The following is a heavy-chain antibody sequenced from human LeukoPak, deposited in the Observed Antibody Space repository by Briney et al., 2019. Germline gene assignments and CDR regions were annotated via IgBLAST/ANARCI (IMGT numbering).Heavy chain of an antibody. J-gene: IGHJ3*02. CDR2: IYYSGST. D-gene: IGHD2-15*01. CDR3: ARQVVAATYAFDI. V-gene: IGHV4-59*08. Sequence: SETLSLTCAVSGDSIGTYFWNWIRQPPGKGLEWIGYIYYSGSTNYNPSLKSRVTISVDTSKNQFSLKLSSVTAADTAVYYCARQVVAATYAFDIWGQGTMVTVSS. CDR1: GDSIGTYF.